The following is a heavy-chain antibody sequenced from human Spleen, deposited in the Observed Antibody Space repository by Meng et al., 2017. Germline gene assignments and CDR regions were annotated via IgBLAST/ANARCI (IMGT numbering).Heavy chain of an antibody. CDR1: GGSFSDYY. J-gene: IGHJ4*02. CDR2: INHSGST. Sequence: QVQLQQWGVGLLKPSETLSLTCCVSGGSFSDYYWSWIRQPPGKGLEWIGEINHSGSTKYNPSLESRATISVDTSQNNLSLKLSSVTAADSAVYYCARGPTTMAHDFDYWGQGTLVTVSS. D-gene: IGHD4-11*01. CDR3: ARGPTTMAHDFDY. V-gene: IGHV4-34*01.